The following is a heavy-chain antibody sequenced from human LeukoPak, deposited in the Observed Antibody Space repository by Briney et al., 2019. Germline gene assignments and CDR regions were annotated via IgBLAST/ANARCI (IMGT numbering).Heavy chain of an antibody. J-gene: IGHJ6*03. CDR1: GYTFTSYY. D-gene: IGHD2-2*01. V-gene: IGHV1-46*01. CDR3: ARGYCSSTSCPRHYYYYMDV. Sequence: GASVKVSCKASGYTFTSYYMHWVRQAPGQGLEWMGIINPSGGSTSYAQKFQGRVTMTRDTSTSTVYMELSSLRSEDTAVYYCARGYCSSTSCPRHYYYYMDVWGKGTTVTVSS. CDR2: INPSGGST.